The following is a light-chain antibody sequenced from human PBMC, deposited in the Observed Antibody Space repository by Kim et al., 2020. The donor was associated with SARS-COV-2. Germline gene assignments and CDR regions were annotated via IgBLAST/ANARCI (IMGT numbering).Light chain of an antibody. CDR1: SSDVGSYNL. CDR3: SSYTSSSTFGV. CDR2: DVS. Sequence: QSITISCTGTSSDVGSYNLVSWYQQHPAKAPKLMIYDVSNRPSGVSNRFSGSKSGNTASLTISGLQAEDEADYYCSSYTSSSTFGVFGGGTQLTVL. V-gene: IGLV2-14*02. J-gene: IGLJ3*02.